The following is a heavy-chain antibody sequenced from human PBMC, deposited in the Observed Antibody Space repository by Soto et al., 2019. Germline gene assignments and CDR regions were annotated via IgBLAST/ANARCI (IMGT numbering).Heavy chain of an antibody. CDR2: IIPIFGTA. J-gene: IGHJ5*02. V-gene: IGHV1-69*01. CDR1: GGTFSSYA. Sequence: QVQLVQSGAEVKKPGSSVKVSCKASGGTFSSYAISWVRQAPGQGLEWMGGIIPIFGTANYAQKFQGRVTITADESTSTAYMELSSLRSEDTAVYYCARAQSIAARWTVYHNWFDPWGQGTLVTVSS. D-gene: IGHD6-6*01. CDR3: ARAQSIAARWTVYHNWFDP.